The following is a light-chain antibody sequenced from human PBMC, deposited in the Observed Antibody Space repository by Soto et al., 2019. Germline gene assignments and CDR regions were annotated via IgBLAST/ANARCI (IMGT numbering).Light chain of an antibody. CDR3: QQYGSSLWT. CDR2: GAS. J-gene: IGKJ1*01. CDR1: QSVSSN. Sequence: EIVMTQSPATLSVSPGERATLSCRASQSVSSNLAWYQQKPGRAPRLLIYGASRRATGIPDRFSGSGSGTDFTLTISRLEPEDFAVYYCQQYGSSLWTFGQGTKVDIK. V-gene: IGKV3-20*01.